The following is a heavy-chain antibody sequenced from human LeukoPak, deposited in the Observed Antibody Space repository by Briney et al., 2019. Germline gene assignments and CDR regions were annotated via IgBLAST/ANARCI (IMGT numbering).Heavy chain of an antibody. V-gene: IGHV1-18*01. J-gene: IGHJ4*02. Sequence: ASVKVSCKASGYTFTSYGISWVRQAPGQGLEWMGWISAYHGNTNYAQKLQGRVTMTTDTSTSTAYMELRSLGSDDAAVYYCARGRITIFGVFMGFDYWGQGTLVTVSS. D-gene: IGHD3-3*01. CDR1: GYTFTSYG. CDR2: ISAYHGNT. CDR3: ARGRITIFGVFMGFDY.